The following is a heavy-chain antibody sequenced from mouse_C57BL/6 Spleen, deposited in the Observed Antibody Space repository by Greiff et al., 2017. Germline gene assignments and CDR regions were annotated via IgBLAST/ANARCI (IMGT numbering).Heavy chain of an antibody. CDR2: INPNYGTT. J-gene: IGHJ2*01. Sequence: LQASGAELVRPGASVQLSCKASGYTFTDYNMNWVNQSNGKSLYWIGVINPNYGTTSYNQKFKGKATLTVDQSSSTAYMQLNSLTSEDSAVYYCARSGFITTVVAPYCFDYWGQGTTLTV. D-gene: IGHD1-1*01. CDR3: ARSGFITTVVAPYCFDY. V-gene: IGHV1-39*01. CDR1: GYTFTDYN.